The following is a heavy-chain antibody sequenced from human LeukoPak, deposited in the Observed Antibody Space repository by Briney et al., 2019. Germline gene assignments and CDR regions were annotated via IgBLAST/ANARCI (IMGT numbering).Heavy chain of an antibody. CDR2: ISSDGGST. CDR3: ARVGSGYYTDY. J-gene: IGHJ4*02. Sequence: GGSLRLSCSASGFTFSSYAMYWVRQAPGKGLEYVSAISSDGGSTYYANSVKGRFTISRDNSKNTLYLQMGSLRAEDMAVYYCARVGSGYYTDYWGQGTLVTVSS. CDR1: GFTFSSYA. D-gene: IGHD3-3*01. V-gene: IGHV3-64*01.